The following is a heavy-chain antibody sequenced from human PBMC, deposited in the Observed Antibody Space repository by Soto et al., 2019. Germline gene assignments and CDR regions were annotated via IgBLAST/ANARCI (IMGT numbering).Heavy chain of an antibody. D-gene: IGHD5-18*01. V-gene: IGHV4-39*01. J-gene: IGHJ6*02. CDR2: IYYSGST. CDR3: ARRGYSYGYVRGYYYYGMDV. Sequence: PSETLSLTCTVSGGSISSSSYYWGWIRQPPGKGLEWIGSIYYSGSTYYNPSLKSRVTISVDTSKNQFSLKLSSVTAADTAVYYCARRGYSYGYVRGYYYYGMDVWGQGTTVTVSS. CDR1: GGSISSSSYY.